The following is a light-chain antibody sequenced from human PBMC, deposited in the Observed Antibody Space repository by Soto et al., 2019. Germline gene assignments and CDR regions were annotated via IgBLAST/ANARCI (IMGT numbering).Light chain of an antibody. CDR1: QSISSW. Sequence: DIQMTQSPSTLSASVGDRVTITCRASQSISSWLAWYQQKPGKAPKLLIYDASSLKSGVPSRFSGSGSGTEFTLTSSSLQPDDFATYYCQQYNSYSSYTCGQGTKLEIK. J-gene: IGKJ2*01. CDR3: QQYNSYSSYT. CDR2: DAS. V-gene: IGKV1-5*01.